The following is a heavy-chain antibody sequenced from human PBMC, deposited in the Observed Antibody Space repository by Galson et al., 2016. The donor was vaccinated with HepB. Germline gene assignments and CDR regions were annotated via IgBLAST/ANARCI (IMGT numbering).Heavy chain of an antibody. Sequence: QSGAEVKEPGESLRSSCEGSGYSFAAFWSSWVRQMPGKGLEWMGRIDPGDSDTNYSPSFEGHVTISADKSIGAAYLQWNSLKASDSGVYYCARHKPAALRLVDLSFNYWGQGTLVTVSS. J-gene: IGHJ4*02. D-gene: IGHD3-16*02. CDR3: ARHKPAALRLVDLSFNY. V-gene: IGHV5-10-1*01. CDR2: IDPGDSDT. CDR1: GYSFAAFW.